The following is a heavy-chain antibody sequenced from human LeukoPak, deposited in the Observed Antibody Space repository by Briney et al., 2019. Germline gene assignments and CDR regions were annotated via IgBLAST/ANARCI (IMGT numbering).Heavy chain of an antibody. CDR1: GGSISSSSYY. CDR2: IYYSGST. CDR3: ARSADGSGSYYSVNWFDP. V-gene: IGHV4-39*01. J-gene: IGHJ5*02. Sequence: SETLSLTCTVSGGSISSSSYYWGWIRQPPGKGLEWIGSIYYSGSTYYNPSLRSRVTISVDTSKNQFSLKLSSVTAADTAVYYCARSADGSGSYYSVNWFDPWGQGTLVTVSS. D-gene: IGHD3-10*01.